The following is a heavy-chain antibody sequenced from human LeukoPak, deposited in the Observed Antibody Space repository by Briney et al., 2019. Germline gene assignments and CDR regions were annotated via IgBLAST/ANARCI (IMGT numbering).Heavy chain of an antibody. J-gene: IGHJ4*02. CDR1: GGSISSSSYY. V-gene: IGHV4-39*01. D-gene: IGHD3-3*01. CDR3: ACRTIFGVVFDY. CDR2: IYYSGST. Sequence: SETLSLTCTVSGGSISSSSYYWGWIRQPPGKGLEWIGSIYYSGSTYYNPSLKSRVIISVDTSKNQFSLKLSSVTAADTAVYYCACRTIFGVVFDYWGQGTLVTVSS.